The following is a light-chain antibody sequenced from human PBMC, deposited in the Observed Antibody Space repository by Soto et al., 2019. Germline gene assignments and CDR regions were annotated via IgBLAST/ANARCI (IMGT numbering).Light chain of an antibody. CDR3: SSYTSNTIQV. V-gene: IGLV2-14*01. Sequence: QSVLTQPASVSGSPGQSITISCTGTSSDVGAYNSVSWYQQHPGKPPQVMIYEVSSRPSGVSNRFSGSKSGNTASLTISGLQAEDEADYYCSSYTSNTIQVFGTGTKLTVL. CDR1: SSDVGAYNS. CDR2: EVS. J-gene: IGLJ1*01.